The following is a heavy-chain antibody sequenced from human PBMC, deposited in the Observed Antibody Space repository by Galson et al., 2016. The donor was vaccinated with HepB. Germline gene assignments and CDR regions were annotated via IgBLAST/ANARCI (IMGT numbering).Heavy chain of an antibody. CDR2: ISSSSDNI. Sequence: SLRLSCAASGFIFRYYTMKWVRQAPGKGLEWVSSISSSSDNIYYADSVKGRFTISRDNAKNSVYLQMNSLRAEDTAVYYCARETLGVAAFDYWGQGTLVTVSA. D-gene: IGHD6-19*01. J-gene: IGHJ4*02. V-gene: IGHV3-21*04. CDR3: ARETLGVAAFDY. CDR1: GFIFRYYT.